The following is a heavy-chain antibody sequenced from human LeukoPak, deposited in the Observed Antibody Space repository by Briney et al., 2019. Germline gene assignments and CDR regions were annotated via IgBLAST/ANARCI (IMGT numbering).Heavy chain of an antibody. J-gene: IGHJ5*02. V-gene: IGHV3-74*01. Sequence: PGGSLRLSCAASGFSFSSYWMHWVRQAPGKGLVWVSRINSDGSSTSYADSVKGRFTISRDNAKNTLYLQMNSLRAEDTAVYYCARDSSGWAFDPWGQGTLVTVSS. CDR3: ARDSSGWAFDP. CDR2: INSDGSST. D-gene: IGHD6-19*01. CDR1: GFSFSSYW.